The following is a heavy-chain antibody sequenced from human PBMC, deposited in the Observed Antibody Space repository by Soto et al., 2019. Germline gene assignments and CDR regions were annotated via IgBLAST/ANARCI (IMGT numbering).Heavy chain of an antibody. CDR3: ARRYSSFTGYFEY. Sequence: SGPTLVNPTATLTLTCTVSGFSLSNARMGVSWIRQPPGKALERLAHIFSNDEKSYSTSLKSRLTISKDTSKSQVVLTMTNIDRVDTATYYSARRYSSFTGYFEYWGQRILDAV. D-gene: IGHD6-19*01. J-gene: IGHJ4*02. CDR1: GFSLSNARMG. CDR2: IFSNDEK. V-gene: IGHV2-26*01.